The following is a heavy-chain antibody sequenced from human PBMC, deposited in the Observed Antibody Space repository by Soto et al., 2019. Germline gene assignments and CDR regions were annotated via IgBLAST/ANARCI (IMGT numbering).Heavy chain of an antibody. J-gene: IGHJ4*02. Sequence: GASVKVSCKASGGTFSSYAISWVRQAPGQGLEWMGGIIPIFGTANYAQKFQGRVTITADESTSTAYMELSSLRSEDTAVYYCARKSYDSSGYYGVGFDYWGQGTLVTVSS. CDR1: GGTFSSYA. CDR2: IIPIFGTA. CDR3: ARKSYDSSGYYGVGFDY. D-gene: IGHD3-22*01. V-gene: IGHV1-69*13.